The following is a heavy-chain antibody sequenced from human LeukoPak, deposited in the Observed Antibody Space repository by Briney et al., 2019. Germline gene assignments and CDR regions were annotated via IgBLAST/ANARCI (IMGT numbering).Heavy chain of an antibody. CDR3: ARNSNAKRYFDY. CDR1: GYTFTSYY. J-gene: IGHJ4*02. D-gene: IGHD2/OR15-2a*01. V-gene: IGHV1-46*01. Sequence: ASVKVSCKASGYTFTSYYMHWVRQAPGQGLEWMGIINPSSGSTSYAQKFQGRVTMTRDTSTSTVYMELSSLRSEDTAVYYCARNSNAKRYFDYWGQGTLVTVSS. CDR2: INPSSGST.